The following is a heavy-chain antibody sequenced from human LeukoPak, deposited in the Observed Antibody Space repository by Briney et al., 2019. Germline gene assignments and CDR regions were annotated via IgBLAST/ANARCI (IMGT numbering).Heavy chain of an antibody. V-gene: IGHV1-46*01. Sequence: ASVQVSSKASGYTFTSYYMHWVRRAPGQGLEWVGLINPSGGVTSYTQTFKGRVTMTRDTSTSTVYMELSSLSSEDTAVYYCARDNKERQLGGYWGQGTLVTVSS. D-gene: IGHD6-13*01. J-gene: IGHJ4*02. CDR2: INPSGGVT. CDR1: GYTFTSYY. CDR3: ARDNKERQLGGY.